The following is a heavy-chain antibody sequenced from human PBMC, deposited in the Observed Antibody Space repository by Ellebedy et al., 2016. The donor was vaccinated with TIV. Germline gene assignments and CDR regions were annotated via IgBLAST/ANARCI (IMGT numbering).Heavy chain of an antibody. Sequence: GESLKISCAASGFHFSSYDVNWVRQAPGRVLEWPSYTSSSGSTTKYADSVKGRFTISRDNAKNSLYLQMNSLRAEDTAVYYCSRDDSSGYPRYFDYWGQGTLVTVSS. CDR3: SRDDSSGYPRYFDY. CDR1: GFHFSSYD. D-gene: IGHD3-22*01. J-gene: IGHJ4*02. V-gene: IGHV3-48*03. CDR2: TSSSGSTT.